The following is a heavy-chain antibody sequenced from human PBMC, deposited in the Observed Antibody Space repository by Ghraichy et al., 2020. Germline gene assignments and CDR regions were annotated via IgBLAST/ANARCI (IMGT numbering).Heavy chain of an antibody. CDR1: GFTFSSYG. J-gene: IGHJ4*01. CDR2: VSSNGNTK. Sequence: GGSLRLSCAASGFTFSSYGMQWVRQAPGKGLEWVAVVSSNGNTKYYADSVKGRFTVSRDNSKNTLYLQMSSLRVEDTAVYYCAKEVNSSGYYAYFDYWGHGALVTVST. V-gene: IGHV3-30*18. CDR3: AKEVNSSGYYAYFDY. D-gene: IGHD3-22*01.